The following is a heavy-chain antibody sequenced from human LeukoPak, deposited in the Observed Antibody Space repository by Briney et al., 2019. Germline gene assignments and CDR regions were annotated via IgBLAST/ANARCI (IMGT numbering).Heavy chain of an antibody. V-gene: IGHV3-30-3*01. J-gene: IGHJ5*02. CDR1: GFTFSSYA. Sequence: GRSLRLSCAASGFTFSSYAMHWVRQAPGKGLEWVAVISYDGSNKYYADSVKGRFTISRDNSKNTLYLQMNSLRADDTAVYYCARADCSSTSCYTGWVDNWFDPWGQGTLVTVSS. CDR3: ARADCSSTSCYTGWVDNWFDP. CDR2: ISYDGSNK. D-gene: IGHD2-2*02.